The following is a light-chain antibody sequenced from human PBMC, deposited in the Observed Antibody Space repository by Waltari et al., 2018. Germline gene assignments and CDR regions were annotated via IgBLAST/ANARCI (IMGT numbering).Light chain of an antibody. CDR3: QQYDNLPAT. CDR1: QDISNY. J-gene: IGKJ4*01. CDR2: DAS. Sequence: DIQMTQSPSSLSASVGDRVTITCQASQDISNYLNCDQQKPGKAPKLLIYDASNLETGVPSRFSGSGSGTDFTFTISSLQPEDIATYYCQQYDNLPATFGGGTKVEIK. V-gene: IGKV1-33*01.